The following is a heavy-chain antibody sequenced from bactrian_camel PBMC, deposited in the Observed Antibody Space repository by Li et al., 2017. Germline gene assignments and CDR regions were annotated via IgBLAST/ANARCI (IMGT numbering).Heavy chain of an antibody. Sequence: HVQLVESGGGSVEAGESLKLSCQMSGLTTRYCFGWFRQAPGKEREGVAAIDDDGRTNYVDSVKGRFTISRDNAKKMLYLQMNNLKTEDTAVYYCATLRWLDYWGQGTQVTVS. CDR1: GLTTRYC. V-gene: IGHV3S55*01. D-gene: IGHD6*01. J-gene: IGHJ4*01. CDR3: ATLRWLDY. CDR2: IDDDGRT.